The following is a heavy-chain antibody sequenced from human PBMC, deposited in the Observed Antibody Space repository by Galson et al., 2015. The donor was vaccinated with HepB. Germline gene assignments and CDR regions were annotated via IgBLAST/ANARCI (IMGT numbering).Heavy chain of an antibody. CDR1: AFNFRDYA. CDR2: IGSTGGGT. V-gene: IGHV3-23*01. Sequence: SLRLSCAASAFNFRDYAMTWVRQAPGRGLEWVSGIGSTGGGTFYTDSVKGRFTISRDNVKNTLYLQMSSLRADDTAVYYCARDRRSSGWFDYWGQGTLVTVSS. D-gene: IGHD6-19*01. CDR3: ARDRRSSGWFDY. J-gene: IGHJ4*02.